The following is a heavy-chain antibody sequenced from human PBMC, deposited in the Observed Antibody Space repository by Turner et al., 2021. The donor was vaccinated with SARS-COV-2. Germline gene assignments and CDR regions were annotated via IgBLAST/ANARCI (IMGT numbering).Heavy chain of an antibody. CDR2: ISYTGRT. J-gene: IGHJ4*02. CDR1: GGSISTTNPY. V-gene: IGHV4-39*01. CDR3: ARQGGVDY. Sequence: QLQLQESGPGLVKPSETLSLTCAVSGGSISTTNPYWGWIRQPPGKGLGWIGSISYTGRTFYTPSLKSRVTLSMDTSKNHFSLKVTSVTAADTAVYYCARQGGVDYWGQGTLVTVSS.